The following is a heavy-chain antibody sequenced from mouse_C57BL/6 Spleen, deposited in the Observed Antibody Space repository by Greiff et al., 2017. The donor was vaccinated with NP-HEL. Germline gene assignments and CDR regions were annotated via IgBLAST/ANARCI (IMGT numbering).Heavy chain of an antibody. D-gene: IGHD1-1*01. Sequence: VQLQQSGAELAKPGASVKLSCKASGYTFTSYWMHWVKQRPGQGLEWIGYINPSSGYTKYNQKFKDKATLTADKSSSTAYMQLSGLTYEDSAVYYCARGGSSYDYAMDYWGQGTSVTVAS. V-gene: IGHV1-7*01. CDR2: INPSSGYT. J-gene: IGHJ4*01. CDR1: GYTFTSYW. CDR3: ARGGSSYDYAMDY.